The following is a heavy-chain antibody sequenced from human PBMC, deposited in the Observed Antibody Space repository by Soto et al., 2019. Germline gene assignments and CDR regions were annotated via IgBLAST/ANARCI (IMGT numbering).Heavy chain of an antibody. J-gene: IGHJ5*02. CDR2: ISGSGGST. V-gene: IGHV3-23*01. CDR3: AKDPPLSSWYPPNWFDP. Sequence: GGSLRLSCAASGFTFSSYAMSWVRQAPGKGLEWVSAISGSGGSTYYADSVKGRFTISRDNSKNTLYLQMNSLRAEDTAVYYCAKDPPLSSWYPPNWFDPWGQGTLVTVSS. CDR1: GFTFSSYA. D-gene: IGHD6-13*01.